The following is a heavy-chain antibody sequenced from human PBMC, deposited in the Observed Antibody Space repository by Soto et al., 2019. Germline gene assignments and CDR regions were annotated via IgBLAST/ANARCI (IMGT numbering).Heavy chain of an antibody. J-gene: IGHJ4*02. CDR3: ASSSIAAAGPFDY. CDR1: GSTITAYG. D-gene: IGHD6-13*01. V-gene: IGHV1-18*01. CDR2: ISSHKGNT. Sequence: QVQLVQSGDEVKQPGASVKVSCKAYGSTITAYGISWVRQAPEQGLEWMAWISSHKGNTYSAQNLQGRVTMTTDTSTSTAYMELRSLRSDDTDVYYCASSSIAAAGPFDYWGQGALVTVSS.